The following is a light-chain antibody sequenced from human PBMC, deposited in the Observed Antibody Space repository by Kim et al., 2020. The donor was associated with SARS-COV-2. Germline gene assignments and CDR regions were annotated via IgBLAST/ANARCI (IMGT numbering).Light chain of an antibody. CDR3: QQSYSTPYT. CDR2: AAS. V-gene: IGKV1-39*01. CDR1: QSISSY. J-gene: IGKJ2*01. Sequence: DIQMTQSPSSLSASVGDRVTITCRASQSISSYLNWYQQKPGKAPKLLIYAASSLQSGVPSRFRGSGSGTDFTLTSSSLQPEDFATYYCQQSYSTPYTCGQGTKLEI.